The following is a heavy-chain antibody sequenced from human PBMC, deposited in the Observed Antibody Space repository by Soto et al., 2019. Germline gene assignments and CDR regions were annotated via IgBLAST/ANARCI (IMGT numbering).Heavy chain of an antibody. D-gene: IGHD6-19*01. J-gene: IGHJ3*01. CDR3: ARDVAPVAGSLGDAFEV. Sequence: SQTLSLTCAISGDSVSSNSAAWNWIRQSPSRGLEWLGRTYYRSKWNNDYAISVKSRITINPDTSKNQFSLQLNSVTPEDTAVDYWARDVAPVAGSLGDAFEVWGQGTMVTVSS. CDR2: TYYRSKWNN. CDR1: GDSVSSNSAA. V-gene: IGHV6-1*01.